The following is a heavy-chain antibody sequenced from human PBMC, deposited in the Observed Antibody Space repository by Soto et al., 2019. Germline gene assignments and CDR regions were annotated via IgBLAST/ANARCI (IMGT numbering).Heavy chain of an antibody. Sequence: PSETLSLTCTVSGGSISSGGYYWSWIRQHPGKGLEWIGYIYYSGSTYYNPSLKSRVTISVDTSKNQFSLKLSSVTAADTAVYYCARDRYDILTGPAIHHYYGMDGWGQGTTVTVSS. CDR2: IYYSGST. V-gene: IGHV4-31*03. J-gene: IGHJ6*02. CDR1: GGSISSGGYY. CDR3: ARDRYDILTGPAIHHYYGMDG. D-gene: IGHD3-9*01.